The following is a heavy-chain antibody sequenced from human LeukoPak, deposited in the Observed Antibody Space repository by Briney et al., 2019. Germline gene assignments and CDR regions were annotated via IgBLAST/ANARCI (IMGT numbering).Heavy chain of an antibody. V-gene: IGHV3-74*01. CDR2: INSDGSST. CDR3: ARDPRDIVVVVAATST. Sequence: GGPLRLSCAASGFTFSSYWMHWVRQAPGKGLVWVSRINSDGSSTSYADSVKGRFTISRDNAKNTLYLQMNSLRAEDTAVYYCARDPRDIVVVVAATSTGGQGTLVTVSS. D-gene: IGHD2-15*01. CDR1: GFTFSSYW. J-gene: IGHJ4*02.